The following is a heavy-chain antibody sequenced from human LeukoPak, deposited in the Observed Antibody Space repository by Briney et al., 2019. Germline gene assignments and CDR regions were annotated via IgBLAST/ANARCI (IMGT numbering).Heavy chain of an antibody. J-gene: IGHJ4*02. Sequence: GGSLRLSCAASGFTVSSNYMSWVRQAPGKGLEWVSVIYSGGSTYYADSVKGRFTISRDNAKNSLYLQMNSLRAEDTAVYYCARDSYSNYVGSDYWGQGTLVTVSS. V-gene: IGHV3-53*01. CDR3: ARDSYSNYVGSDY. CDR2: IYSGGST. CDR1: GFTVSSNY. D-gene: IGHD4-11*01.